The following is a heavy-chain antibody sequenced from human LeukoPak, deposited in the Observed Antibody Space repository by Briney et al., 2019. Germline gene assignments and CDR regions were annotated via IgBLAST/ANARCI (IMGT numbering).Heavy chain of an antibody. Sequence: SETLSPTCTVSGGSINSYYWSWIRQPPGKGLEWIGYIYYSGSTNYNPSLKSRVTISVDTSKNQFSLKLSSVTAADTAVYYCARGPGGYHILTAYYGSPAFDIWGQGTMGTVSS. V-gene: IGHV4-59*08. CDR3: ARGPGGYHILTAYYGSPAFDI. CDR2: IYYSGST. CDR1: GGSINSYY. J-gene: IGHJ3*02. D-gene: IGHD3-9*01.